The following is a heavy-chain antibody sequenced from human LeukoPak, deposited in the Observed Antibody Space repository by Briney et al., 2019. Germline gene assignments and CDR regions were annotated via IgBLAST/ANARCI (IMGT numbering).Heavy chain of an antibody. Sequence: GASVKVSCKASGYTFTGYYMHWVRQAPGQGLEWMGWINPNSGGTNYAQKFQGRVTMTRDTPITTDYVELSRLRSDDTAVYYCARDREFTYYYDSSDLNDFDIWGQGTMVTVSS. J-gene: IGHJ3*02. CDR2: INPNSGGT. V-gene: IGHV1-2*02. D-gene: IGHD3-22*01. CDR1: GYTFTGYY. CDR3: ARDREFTYYYDSSDLNDFDI.